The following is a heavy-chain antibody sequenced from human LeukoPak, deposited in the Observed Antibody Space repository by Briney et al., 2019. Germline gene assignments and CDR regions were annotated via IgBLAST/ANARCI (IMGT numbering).Heavy chain of an antibody. V-gene: IGHV3-33*01. J-gene: IGHJ3*02. D-gene: IGHD4-17*01. CDR3: ARDFYGDWAFDI. CDR2: IWFDGGKI. Sequence: PGGSLRLSCAASGFPFSSYVMHWLRQAPGKGLEWVAVIWFDGGKIYYADSVKGRFTISRDNSKNTLYLQMNSLRDEDTAVYYCARDFYGDWAFDIWGQGTMVTVSS. CDR1: GFPFSSYV.